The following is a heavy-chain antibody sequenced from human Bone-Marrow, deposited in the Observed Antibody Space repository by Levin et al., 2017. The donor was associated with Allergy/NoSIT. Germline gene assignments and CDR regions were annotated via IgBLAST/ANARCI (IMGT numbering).Heavy chain of an antibody. D-gene: IGHD2-8*01. Sequence: SETLSLTCTVSGGSISNYYWSWIRQPAGKGLEWIGRIYPTGSTNYSPSLKSRVTMSLDTSKNQFSLWLSSVSAADTAVYYCARSYCANGVCSYFDYWGQGALVTVSS. CDR2: IYPTGST. V-gene: IGHV4-4*07. J-gene: IGHJ4*02. CDR1: GGSISNYY. CDR3: ARSYCANGVCSYFDY.